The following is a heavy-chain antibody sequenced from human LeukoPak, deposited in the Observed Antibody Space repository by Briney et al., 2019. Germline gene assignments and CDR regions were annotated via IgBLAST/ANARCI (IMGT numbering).Heavy chain of an antibody. D-gene: IGHD4-17*01. J-gene: IGHJ6*03. CDR2: IYTSGST. V-gene: IGHV4-4*07. Sequence: SETLSLTCTVSGGSISSYYWSWIRQPAGKGLEWIGRIYTSGSTNYNPSLKSRVTMSVDTSKNQFSLKLSSVTAADMAVYYCARDLRVRDYGDYYYYMDVWGKGTTVTVSS. CDR3: ARDLRVRDYGDYYYYMDV. CDR1: GGSISSYY.